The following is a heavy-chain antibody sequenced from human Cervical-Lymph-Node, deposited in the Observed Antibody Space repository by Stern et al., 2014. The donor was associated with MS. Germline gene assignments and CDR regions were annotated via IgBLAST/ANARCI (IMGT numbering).Heavy chain of an antibody. V-gene: IGHV1-46*01. Sequence: QVQLVQSGAEVKKPGASVKVSCKASGYTFASYGISWVRQAPGQGLEWMGIINPSGGSTSYAQKFQGRVTMTRDTSTSTVYMELSSLRSEDTAVYYCAREVAGHRLGMMDVWGQGTTVTVSS. CDR2: INPSGGST. J-gene: IGHJ6*02. CDR3: AREVAGHRLGMMDV. D-gene: IGHD6-19*01. CDR1: GYTFASYG.